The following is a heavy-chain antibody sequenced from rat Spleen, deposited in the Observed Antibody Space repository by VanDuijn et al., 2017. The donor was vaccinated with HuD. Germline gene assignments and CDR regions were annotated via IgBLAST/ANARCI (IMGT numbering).Heavy chain of an antibody. D-gene: IGHD1-2*01. J-gene: IGHJ2*01. Sequence: EVQLVESGGGLVQPGRSLKLSCAGSGFTFSDYSMAWVRQAPKKGPEWVATISTGGGNTYYRDSVKGRFTISRDNAKSTLYLQMDSLRSEDTATYYCARSYYSSYIYYFDYWGQGVMVTVSS. CDR1: GFTFSDYS. CDR2: ISTGGGNT. CDR3: ARSYYSSYIYYFDY. V-gene: IGHV5-25*01.